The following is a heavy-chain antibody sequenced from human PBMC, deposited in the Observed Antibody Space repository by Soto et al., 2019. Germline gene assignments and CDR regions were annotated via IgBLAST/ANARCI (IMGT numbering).Heavy chain of an antibody. D-gene: IGHD2-15*01. J-gene: IGHJ6*03. CDR2: VIPLLDAS. CDR3: ASGKSQMSQDRMGFYYYMDV. V-gene: IGHV1-69*08. Sequence: QVQLVQSGADVKKPGSSVKISCTASGAAFSNYTFTWVRRAPGEGLEWAGRVIPLLDASNYAEKFQDRVTISADRSTSTVYMELSGLRSEDSAIYYCASGKSQMSQDRMGFYYYMDVWGKGTSVTVSS. CDR1: GAAFSNYT.